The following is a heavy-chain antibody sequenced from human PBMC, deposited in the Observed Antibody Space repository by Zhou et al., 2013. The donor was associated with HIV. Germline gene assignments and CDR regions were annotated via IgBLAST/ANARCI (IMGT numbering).Heavy chain of an antibody. D-gene: IGHD6-13*01. Sequence: QVQLVQSGAEVKKPGSSVKVSCKASGGTFSSYAISWVRQAPGQGLEWMGGIIPIFGTANYAQKFQGRVTITTDESTSTAYMELSSLRSEDTAVYYCARDNGIAAAHYYYYMDVWGKGTTVTVSS. CDR3: ARDNGIAAAHYYYYMDV. CDR1: GGTFSSYA. V-gene: IGHV1-69*05. J-gene: IGHJ6*03. CDR2: IIPIFGTA.